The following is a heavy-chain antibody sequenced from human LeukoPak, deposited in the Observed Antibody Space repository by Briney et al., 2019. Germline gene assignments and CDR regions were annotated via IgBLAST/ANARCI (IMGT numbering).Heavy chain of an antibody. CDR1: GFTFSSYA. V-gene: IGHV3-23*01. CDR3: AKVRNGYCSSTSCPFDY. D-gene: IGHD2-2*01. CDR2: ISGSGGST. Sequence: GGSLRLSCAASGFTFSSYAMSWVRQAPGKGLEWVSAISGSGGSTYYADSVKGRFTISRDNSKNTLYLQMNSLRAEDTAVYYCAKVRNGYCSSTSCPFDYWGQGTLVTASS. J-gene: IGHJ4*02.